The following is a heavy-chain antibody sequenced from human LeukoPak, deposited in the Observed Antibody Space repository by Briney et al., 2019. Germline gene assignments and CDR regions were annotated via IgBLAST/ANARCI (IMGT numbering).Heavy chain of an antibody. CDR2: IDASGST. J-gene: IGHJ3*02. D-gene: IGHD5-24*01. V-gene: IGHV4-4*07. CDR1: GGSISSYY. CDR3: ARKDGDI. Sequence: SETLSLTCTVSGGSISSYYWIWIRQPAGRGLEWIGRIDASGSTNYNPSLKSRVTMSVDSSKNQLSLKVTSVTAADTAVYYCARKDGDIWGQGTMVTVSS.